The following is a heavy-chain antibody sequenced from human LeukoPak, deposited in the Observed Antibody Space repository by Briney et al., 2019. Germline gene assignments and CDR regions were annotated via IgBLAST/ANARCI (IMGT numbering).Heavy chain of an antibody. J-gene: IGHJ4*02. V-gene: IGHV1-2*02. Sequence: ASVKVSCEASGYTFTGYYMHWVRQAPGQGLEWMGWINPNSGGTNYAQKFQGRVTMTRDTSISTAYMELSRLRSDDTAVYYCARDNCSSTSCFGFFDYWGQGTLVTVSS. CDR1: GYTFTGYY. D-gene: IGHD2-2*01. CDR3: ARDNCSSTSCFGFFDY. CDR2: INPNSGGT.